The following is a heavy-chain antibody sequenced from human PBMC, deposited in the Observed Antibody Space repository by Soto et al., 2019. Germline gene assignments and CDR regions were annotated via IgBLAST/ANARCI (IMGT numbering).Heavy chain of an antibody. CDR1: GDSVSSNSSA. D-gene: IGHD6-13*01. CDR3: ARVAAAGIMYYYGMDV. V-gene: IGHV6-1*01. J-gene: IGHJ6*02. Sequence: PSQTLSLTCAISGDSVSSNSSAWNWIRQSPSRGLEWLGRTYYRSKWYNDYAVSVKSRITINPDTSKNQFSLQLNSVTPEDTAVYYCARVAAAGIMYYYGMDVWGQGTTVTVSS. CDR2: TYYRSKWYN.